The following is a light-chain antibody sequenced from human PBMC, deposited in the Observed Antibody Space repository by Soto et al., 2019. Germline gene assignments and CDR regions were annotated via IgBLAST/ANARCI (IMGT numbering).Light chain of an antibody. CDR1: QAISTN. CDR2: AAS. V-gene: IGKV1-12*01. CDR3: LQANRVPLS. J-gene: IGKJ5*01. Sequence: DLQMTQSPSSVSASAGDRVTITCRASQAISTNLAWYQQKPGKAPKLLIYAASSLQSGVPPRFSGSGSGTDFTLTISSLQPEDFAIYYCLQANRVPLSFGQGTRLEIK.